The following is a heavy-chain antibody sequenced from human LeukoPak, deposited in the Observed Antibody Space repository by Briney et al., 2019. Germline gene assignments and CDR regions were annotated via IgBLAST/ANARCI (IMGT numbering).Heavy chain of an antibody. CDR3: AKGLKGCSGSSCYYFFDF. J-gene: IGHJ4*02. V-gene: IGHV3-23*01. Sequence: GGSLRLSCAASGFTFSNYAMNWVRQAPGKGLEWVSSITGSGGDAYYADSVKGRFTISRDNSKNTLDPQMNSLRAEDTAVYYCAKGLKGCSGSSCYYFFDFWGQGALITVSS. D-gene: IGHD2-15*01. CDR2: ITGSGGDA. CDR1: GFTFSNYA.